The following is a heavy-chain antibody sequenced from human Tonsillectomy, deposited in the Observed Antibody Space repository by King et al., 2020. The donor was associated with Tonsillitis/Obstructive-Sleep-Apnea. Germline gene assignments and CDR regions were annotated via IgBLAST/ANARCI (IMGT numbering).Heavy chain of an antibody. V-gene: IGHV5-51*01. CDR2: FYPGDSDS. CDR1: GYSFTSYW. D-gene: IGHD3-3*01. CDR3: ARLNLHPRDQGVEGVDI. Sequence: QLVQSGAEVKKPGESLKISCKGSGYSFTSYWIGWVRQMPGKGLEWMGFFYPGDSDSIYSPSFLCQVTISADKSIITAYLQWSSLKASDTAMYYCARLNLHPRDQGVEGVDIWGQGTMVTVSS. J-gene: IGHJ3*02.